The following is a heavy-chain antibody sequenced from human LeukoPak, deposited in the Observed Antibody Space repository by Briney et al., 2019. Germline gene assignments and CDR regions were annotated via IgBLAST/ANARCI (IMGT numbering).Heavy chain of an antibody. Sequence: SSETLSLTCIVSGGSISSYYWSWIRQPAGKGLEWIGRIYSSGSANYNPSLKSRVSMSVDTSKNQFSLRLSSVTAADTAVYYCARGPHSSGWYVCDSWGQGTLVTVSS. D-gene: IGHD6-19*01. CDR1: GGSISSYY. J-gene: IGHJ4*02. V-gene: IGHV4-4*07. CDR3: ARGPHSSGWYVCDS. CDR2: IYSSGSA.